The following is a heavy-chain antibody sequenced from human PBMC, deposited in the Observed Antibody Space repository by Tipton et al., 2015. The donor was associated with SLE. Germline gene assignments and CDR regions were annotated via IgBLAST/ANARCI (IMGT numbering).Heavy chain of an antibody. CDR2: ISYSGDT. Sequence: TLSLTCTVSGDSITNSNYNWGWIRQSPGKGLEWIGSISYSGDTNYNPSLMSRVTIPRDTSKNQFSLKLSFVTAADTAFYYCARIEDFGSGRIDYWGQGTLITVSS. D-gene: IGHD3-3*01. CDR3: ARIEDFGSGRIDY. J-gene: IGHJ4*02. V-gene: IGHV4-39*07. CDR1: GDSITNSNYN.